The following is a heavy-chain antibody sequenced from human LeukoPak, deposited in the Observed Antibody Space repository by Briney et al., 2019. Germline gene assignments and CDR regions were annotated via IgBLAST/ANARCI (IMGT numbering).Heavy chain of an antibody. V-gene: IGHV3-23*01. D-gene: IGHD6-19*01. CDR1: GFIFGTYA. CDR3: ARAFSEYSSGWYWRGTGTWYFDL. Sequence: GGSLRLSCAASGFIFGTYAMSWVRQAPGKGLEWVSAISGGTTMKTYYADSVKGRFTISRDNSKNTLYLQMNSLRAEDTAVYYCARAFSEYSSGWYWRGTGTWYFDLWGRGTLVTVSS. CDR2: ISGGTTMKT. J-gene: IGHJ2*01.